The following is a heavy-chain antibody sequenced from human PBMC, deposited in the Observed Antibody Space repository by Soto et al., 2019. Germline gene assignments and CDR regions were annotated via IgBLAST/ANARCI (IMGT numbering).Heavy chain of an antibody. Sequence: PGGSLRLSCSASGFTFSDYAMTWVRHVPGRGLEWVASLDGAGGSTYYADSVRGRFTISRDNSQNTLFLQMKRLTVDDTAIYYCTAPRDEYGSGVSWFTYGMDIWGQGTTVTVSS. CDR3: TAPRDEYGSGVSWFTYGMDI. CDR2: LDGAGGST. CDR1: GFTFSDYA. J-gene: IGHJ6*02. V-gene: IGHV3-23*01. D-gene: IGHD3-10*01.